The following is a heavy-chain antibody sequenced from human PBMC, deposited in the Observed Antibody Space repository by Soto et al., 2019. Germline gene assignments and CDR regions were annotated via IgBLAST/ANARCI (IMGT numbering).Heavy chain of an antibody. V-gene: IGHV4-39*02. Sequence: SETLSLTCTVSGGSINSNNYYWAWIRQPPGKGLAWIASIYYDGSTYYNPSLKSRVSISVDTSKNHFSLKLSSVTAADTAVYYCAKVVVAAARHTDFDSWGQGTLVTVSS. CDR3: AKVVVAAARHTDFDS. J-gene: IGHJ5*01. CDR2: IYYDGST. CDR1: GGSINSNNYY. D-gene: IGHD2-15*01.